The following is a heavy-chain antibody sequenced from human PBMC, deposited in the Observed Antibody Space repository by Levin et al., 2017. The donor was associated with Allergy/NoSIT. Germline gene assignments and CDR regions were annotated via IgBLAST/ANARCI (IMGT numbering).Heavy chain of an antibody. Sequence: GESLKISCSASGFTFSACAMHWVRQAPGKGLQYVSAISSDGVNTHYADSVKGRFTISRDNSKNTLWLQMSSLRPEDTAVYYCVAATVGYSYFYFGPFDSWGQGTLGTVSS. J-gene: IGHJ4*02. CDR2: ISSDGVNT. D-gene: IGHD5-18*01. CDR1: GFTFSACA. V-gene: IGHV3-64D*09. CDR3: VAATVGYSYFYFGPFDS.